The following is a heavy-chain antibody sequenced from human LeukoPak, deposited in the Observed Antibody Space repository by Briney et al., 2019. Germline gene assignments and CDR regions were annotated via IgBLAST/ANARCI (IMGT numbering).Heavy chain of an antibody. CDR2: IYYSGST. D-gene: IGHD6-13*01. J-gene: IGHJ4*02. Sequence: SETLSLTCTVSGGSISSYYWSWIRQTPGKGLEWIGNIYYSGSTKYNPFFKSRVTISVDTSKNQFSLKLSSVTAADTAMYYCARQSAAAGTAFDYWGQETLVTVSS. V-gene: IGHV4-59*08. CDR1: GGSISSYY. CDR3: ARQSAAAGTAFDY.